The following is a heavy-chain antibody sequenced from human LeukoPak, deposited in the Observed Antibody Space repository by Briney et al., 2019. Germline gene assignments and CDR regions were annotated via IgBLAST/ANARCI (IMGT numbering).Heavy chain of an antibody. CDR2: ISGSGGST. J-gene: IGHJ1*01. D-gene: IGHD6-13*01. CDR3: AKVPGIAAAGTLPEYFQH. V-gene: IGHV3-23*01. CDR1: GGSLSSYY. Sequence: ETLSLTCTVSGGSLSSYYWSWIRQPPGKGLEWVSAISGSGGSTYYADSVKGRFTISRDNSKNTLYLQMNSLRAEDTAVYYCAKVPGIAAAGTLPEYFQHWGQGTLVTVSS.